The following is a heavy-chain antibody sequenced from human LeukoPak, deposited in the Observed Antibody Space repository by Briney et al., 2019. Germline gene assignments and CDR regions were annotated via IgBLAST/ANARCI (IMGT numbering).Heavy chain of an antibody. J-gene: IGHJ4*02. CDR3: AKDFGSIVGATSSFDY. D-gene: IGHD1-26*01. CDR1: GCTFSSYA. V-gene: IGHV3-23*01. CDR2: ISGSGGST. Sequence: GGSLRLSCAASGCTFSSYAMSCVRQAPGKGQEWVSAISGSGGSTYYGDSVKGRFTISRDNSKNTLYLQMNSLRAEDTAVYYCAKDFGSIVGATSSFDYWGQGTLVTVSS.